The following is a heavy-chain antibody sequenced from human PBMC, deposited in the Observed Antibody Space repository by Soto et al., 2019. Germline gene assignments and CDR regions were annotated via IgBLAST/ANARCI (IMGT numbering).Heavy chain of an antibody. CDR3: AHRRLGDTRPADSGLDV. J-gene: IGHJ6*02. CDR2: VHWNDDK. CDR1: GFSLSTTGEG. D-gene: IGHD3-3*01. Sequence: QITLKEAGPTLGKPTQTLTLTCTFSGFSLSTTGEGVFWIRQPPGKAPERLALVHWNDDKRYSPSLRPRLTIRKDTARSQVVLSLTNLGSVDTGTYSCAHRRLGDTRPADSGLDVWVQGTTVIVTS. V-gene: IGHV2-5*01.